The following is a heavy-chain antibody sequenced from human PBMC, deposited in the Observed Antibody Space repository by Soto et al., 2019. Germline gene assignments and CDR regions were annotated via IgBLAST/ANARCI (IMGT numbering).Heavy chain of an antibody. V-gene: IGHV3-21*01. Sequence: PGGSLRLSCAASGFTFSSYSMNWVRQAPGKGLEWVSSISSSSSYIYYADSVKGRFTISRDNAKNSLYLQMNSLRAEDTAVYYCTTPITIFGVVKDYWGQGTLVTVSS. D-gene: IGHD3-3*01. J-gene: IGHJ4*02. CDR1: GFTFSSYS. CDR3: TTPITIFGVVKDY. CDR2: ISSSSSYI.